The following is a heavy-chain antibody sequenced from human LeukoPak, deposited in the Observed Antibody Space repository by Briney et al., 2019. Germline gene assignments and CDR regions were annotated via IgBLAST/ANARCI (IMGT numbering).Heavy chain of an antibody. Sequence: SETLSLTCTVSGDSISRSTYYWAWIRQPPGKGLEWIGSIYYSGSTYYNPSLKSRVTISVDTSKNQFSLKLSSVTAADTAVYYCARHADGVDYWGQGTLVTVSS. D-gene: IGHD3-16*01. CDR3: ARHADGVDY. CDR2: IYYSGST. CDR1: GDSISRSTYY. V-gene: IGHV4-39*01. J-gene: IGHJ4*02.